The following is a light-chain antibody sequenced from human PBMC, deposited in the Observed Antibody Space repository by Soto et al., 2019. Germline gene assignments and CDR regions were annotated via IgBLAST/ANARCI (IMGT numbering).Light chain of an antibody. J-gene: IGLJ1*01. CDR1: GSDIGDYNY. CDR3: SSYTTSSTYV. CDR2: DVS. V-gene: IGLV2-14*01. Sequence: QSVLTQPASVSGSPGQSITISCTGTGSDIGDYNYVSWYQQYPGKAPQLMIYDVSNRPSGVSNRFSGSKSGNTASLTISGLQAEDEADYYCSSYTTSSTYVFGPGTKLTVL.